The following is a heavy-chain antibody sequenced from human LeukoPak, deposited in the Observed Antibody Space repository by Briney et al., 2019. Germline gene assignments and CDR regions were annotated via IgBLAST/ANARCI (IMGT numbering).Heavy chain of an antibody. D-gene: IGHD5-12*01. Sequence: GASVKVSCKASGYTFTTYYMHWVRQAPGQGPEWMGWVNPNSGGTNYAQKFQGRVTMTRDTSISTAYMELSRMRIDDTAVYYCARDDGGNTGYENFDYWGQGTLVTVSS. V-gene: IGHV1-2*02. CDR2: VNPNSGGT. J-gene: IGHJ4*02. CDR3: ARDDGGNTGYENFDY. CDR1: GYTFTTYY.